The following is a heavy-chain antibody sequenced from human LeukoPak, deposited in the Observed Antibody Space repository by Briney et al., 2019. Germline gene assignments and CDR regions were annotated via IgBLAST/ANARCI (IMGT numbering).Heavy chain of an antibody. Sequence: SQTLSLTCTVSGGSISRGDYYWSWVRRPPGKGLEWIRPIYCCGSIYYNPSLKSRDNLSVDQSKNLLALELSSVTGKGMVVYFCARLYNCFWSGYYYYYYLDVGGKGPTVTVS. V-gene: IGHV4-30-4*08. CDR1: GGSISRGDYY. CDR2: IYCCGSI. J-gene: IGHJ6*03. D-gene: IGHD3-3*01. CDR3: ARLYNCFWSGYYYYYYLDV.